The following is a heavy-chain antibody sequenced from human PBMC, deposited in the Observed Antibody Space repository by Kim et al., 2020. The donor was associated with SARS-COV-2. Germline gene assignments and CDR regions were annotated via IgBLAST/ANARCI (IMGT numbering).Heavy chain of an antibody. Sequence: GGSLRLSCAASGFTFSNYAMSWVRQAAGKGLEWVSAIRDSGGGTYYADSVKGRFTISRDNSKNTLYLQMNSLRAEETAVYYCAKAIYSSRWSGGYYFDYWGQGTLVTVSS. V-gene: IGHV3-23*01. CDR1: GFTFSNYA. CDR3: AKAIYSSRWSGGYYFDY. D-gene: IGHD6-13*01. CDR2: IRDSGGGT. J-gene: IGHJ4*02.